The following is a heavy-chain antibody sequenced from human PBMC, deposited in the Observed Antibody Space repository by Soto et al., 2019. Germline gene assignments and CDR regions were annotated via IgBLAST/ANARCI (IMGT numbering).Heavy chain of an antibody. CDR1: GYTFTSYG. Sequence: QVQLVQSGAEVKKPGASVKVSCKASGYTFTSYGISWVRQAPGQGLEWMGWISAYNGNTNYAQKLQGRVTMTTDTSTSTAYIELRSLRSAYTAVYYCARDYGGKAVAGHYWGQGTLVTVSS. CDR3: ARDYGGKAVAGHY. D-gene: IGHD6-19*01. J-gene: IGHJ4*02. V-gene: IGHV1-18*01. CDR2: ISAYNGNT.